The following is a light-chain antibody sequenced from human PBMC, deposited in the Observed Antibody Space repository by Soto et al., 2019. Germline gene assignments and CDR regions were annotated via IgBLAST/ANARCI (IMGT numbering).Light chain of an antibody. Sequence: DIQMTQSPSTLSASVGDRVTITCRASQSISSWLAWYQQKPGKAPKLLIYKASSLESRVPSRFSGSGSGTGFTLTTSSMQPDDFASYYCDQYNSYPSTFGQGTKVEIK. J-gene: IGKJ1*01. V-gene: IGKV1-5*03. CDR2: KAS. CDR1: QSISSW. CDR3: DQYNSYPST.